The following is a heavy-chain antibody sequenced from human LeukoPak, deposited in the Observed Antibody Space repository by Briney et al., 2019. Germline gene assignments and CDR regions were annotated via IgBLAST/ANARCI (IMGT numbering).Heavy chain of an antibody. CDR1: GFTFSDYY. CDR3: ASPRRRITIFGVVIPDAFDI. CDR2: ISSSGSTI. V-gene: IGHV3-11*04. D-gene: IGHD3-3*01. J-gene: IGHJ3*02. Sequence: GGSLRLSCAASGFTFSDYYMSWIRQAPGKGLEWVSYISSSGSTIYYADSVKGRFTISRDNAKNTLYLQMNSLRAEDTAVYYCASPRRRITIFGVVIPDAFDIWGQGTMVTVSS.